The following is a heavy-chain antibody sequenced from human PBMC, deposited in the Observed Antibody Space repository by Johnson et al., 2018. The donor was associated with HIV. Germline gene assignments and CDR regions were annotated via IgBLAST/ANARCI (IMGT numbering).Heavy chain of an antibody. CDR2: FYTDGTT. J-gene: IGHJ3*02. CDR3: ARQGGTGAFDI. V-gene: IGHV3-66*04. D-gene: IGHD7-27*01. CDR1: EFIVSIHY. Sequence: VQLVESGGGVVQPGGSLRLSCAVSEFIVSIHYMSWVRQAPGKGLEWVSVFYTDGTTYYADSVKGRFIVSRDNSKNTLYLQMNSLRAEDTAVYYCARQGGTGAFDIWGQGTLVTVSS.